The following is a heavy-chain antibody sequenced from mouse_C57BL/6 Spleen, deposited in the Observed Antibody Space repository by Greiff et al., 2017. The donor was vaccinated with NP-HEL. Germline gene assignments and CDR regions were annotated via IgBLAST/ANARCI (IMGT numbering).Heavy chain of an antibody. CDR1: GFTFSDAW. V-gene: IGHV6-6*01. CDR2: IRNKANNHAT. CDR3: TRRGFYDYDGRFAY. Sequence: EVQLQESGGGLVQPGGSMKLSCAASGFTFSDAWMDWVRQSPEKGLEWVAEIRNKANNHATYYAESVKGRFTISRDDSKSSVYLQMNSLRAEDTGIYYCTRRGFYDYDGRFAYWGQGTLVTVSA. J-gene: IGHJ3*01. D-gene: IGHD2-4*01.